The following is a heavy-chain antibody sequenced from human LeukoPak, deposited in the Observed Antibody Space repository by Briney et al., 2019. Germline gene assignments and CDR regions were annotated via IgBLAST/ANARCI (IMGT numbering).Heavy chain of an antibody. CDR3: ARVSGSSWYFDY. CDR2: INPNSGGT. J-gene: IGHJ4*02. Sequence: ASVEVSCKASGYTFTGYYMHWVRQAPGQGLEWMGWINPNSGGTNYAQKFQGRVTMTRDTSISTAYMELSRLRSDDTAVYYCARVSGSSWYFDYWGQGTLVTVSS. D-gene: IGHD6-13*01. CDR1: GYTFTGYY. V-gene: IGHV1-2*02.